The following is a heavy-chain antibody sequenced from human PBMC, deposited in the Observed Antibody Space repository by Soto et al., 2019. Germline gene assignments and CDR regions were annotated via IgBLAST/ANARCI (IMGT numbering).Heavy chain of an antibody. J-gene: IGHJ4*01. Sequence: GGSLRLSCAASGFTFSDAWINWVRQAPGKGLEWVGRIKSKTDGGTTDFAAPVKGRFAISRDDSRDMVYMQMYSLKTDDTAVYYCTTDSLFTGQLVRLDNWGHGTLVTVSS. CDR3: TTDSLFTGQLVRLDN. V-gene: IGHV3-15*07. CDR1: GFTFSDAW. CDR2: IKSKTDGGTT. D-gene: IGHD3-9*01.